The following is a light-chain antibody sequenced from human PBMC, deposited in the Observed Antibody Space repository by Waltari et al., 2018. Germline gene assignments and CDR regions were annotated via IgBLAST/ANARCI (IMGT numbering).Light chain of an antibody. CDR1: SSAVGMHNL. J-gene: IGLJ2*01. CDR2: EDT. V-gene: IGLV2-23*01. CDR3: CSYAGGTASIL. Sequence: QSALTPPAAVSGSPGHSITIYCTGTSSAVGMHNLVSSYHHHPGKAPKLMIYEDTKRPSGVSNRFSGSKSGNTASLTISGLQAEDEADYYCCSYAGGTASILLGGGTKLTVL.